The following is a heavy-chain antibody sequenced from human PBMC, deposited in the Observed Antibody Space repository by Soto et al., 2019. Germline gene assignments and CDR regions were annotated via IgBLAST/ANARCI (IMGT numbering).Heavy chain of an antibody. Sequence: ASVKVSCKASGYTFTGYYMHWVRQAPGQGLEWMGWINPNSGGTNYAQKFRGWVTMTRDTSISTAYMELSRLRSDDTAVYYCAVPVGYCSSTSCPPGHWGQGTLVTVS. CDR2: INPNSGGT. CDR1: GYTFTGYY. J-gene: IGHJ4*02. V-gene: IGHV1-2*04. CDR3: AVPVGYCSSTSCPPGH. D-gene: IGHD2-2*01.